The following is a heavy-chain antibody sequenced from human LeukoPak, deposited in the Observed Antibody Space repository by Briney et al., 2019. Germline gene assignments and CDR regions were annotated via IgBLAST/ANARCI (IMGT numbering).Heavy chain of an antibody. J-gene: IGHJ3*02. CDR1: GFTFDDYG. Sequence: RPGGSLRLSCAAPGFTFDDYGMSWVRQAPGKGLEWVSGINWNGGSTGYADSVKGRFTISRDNAKNSLYLQMNSLRAEDTALYYCARDPYYDDAFDIWGQGTMVTVSS. CDR3: ARDPYYDDAFDI. D-gene: IGHD3-22*01. V-gene: IGHV3-20*04. CDR2: INWNGGST.